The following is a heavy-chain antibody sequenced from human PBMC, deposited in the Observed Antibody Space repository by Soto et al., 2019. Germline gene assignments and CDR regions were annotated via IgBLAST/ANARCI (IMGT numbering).Heavy chain of an antibody. D-gene: IGHD4-4*01. V-gene: IGHV4-31*03. J-gene: IGHJ4*02. CDR3: ARENLYSNYVDY. CDR1: GGSISSGGYY. Sequence: PSETLSLTCTVSGGSISSGGYYWSWIRQHPGKGLEWIGYIYYSGSTYYNPSLKSRVTISVDTSKNQFSLKLSSVTAADTAVYYCARENLYSNYVDYWGQGTLVTVSS. CDR2: IYYSGST.